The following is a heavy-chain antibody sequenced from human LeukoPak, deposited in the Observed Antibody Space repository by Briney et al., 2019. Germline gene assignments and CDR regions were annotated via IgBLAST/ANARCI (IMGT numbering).Heavy chain of an antibody. CDR2: INHSGST. D-gene: IGHD6-19*01. J-gene: IGHJ4*02. CDR1: GGSFSGYY. Sequence: SETLSLTCAVYGGSFSGYYWSWIRQPPGKGLEWIGEINHSGSTNYNPSLKSRVTISVDTSKNQFSLKLNSVTPEDTAVYYCAREFTVADLDYWGQGTLVTVSS. V-gene: IGHV4-34*01. CDR3: AREFTVADLDY.